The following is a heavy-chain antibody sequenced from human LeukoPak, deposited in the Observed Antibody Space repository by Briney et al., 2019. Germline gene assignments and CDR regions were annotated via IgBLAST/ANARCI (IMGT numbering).Heavy chain of an antibody. Sequence: SETLSLTCAVYGGSFSGYYWSWIRQPPGKGLEWIGEINHSGSTNYNPSLKSRVTISLDTSKNQFSLKLSSVTAADTAVYYCARVRRYYYDSNGYSHFDFWGQGTLVTVSS. CDR1: GGSFSGYY. CDR2: INHSGST. V-gene: IGHV4-34*01. CDR3: ARVRRYYYDSNGYSHFDF. J-gene: IGHJ4*02. D-gene: IGHD3-22*01.